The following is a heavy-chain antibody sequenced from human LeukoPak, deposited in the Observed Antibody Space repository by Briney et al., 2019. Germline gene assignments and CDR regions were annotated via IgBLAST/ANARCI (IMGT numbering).Heavy chain of an antibody. V-gene: IGHV3-23*01. CDR2: ISGSGGTT. CDR3: AKDPSVYDFWSGYYIPSFFDY. Sequence: GGSLRLSCAASGFTFSNYAMSWVRQAPGKGLEWVSGISGSGGTTYYADSVKGRFTISRDNSKNTLYLQMNSLRAEDTAVYYCAKDPSVYDFWSGYYIPSFFDYWGQGTLVTVSS. J-gene: IGHJ4*02. D-gene: IGHD3-3*01. CDR1: GFTFSNYA.